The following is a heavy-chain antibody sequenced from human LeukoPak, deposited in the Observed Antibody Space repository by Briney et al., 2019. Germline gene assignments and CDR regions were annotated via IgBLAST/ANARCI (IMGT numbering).Heavy chain of an antibody. CDR3: AKDIGSSWTYFDY. Sequence: GRSLRLSCAASGFTFDDYAMHWVRQAPGKGLEWVSGISWNSGSIGYADSVKGRFTISRDNAKNSLYLQMNSLRAEDTALYYCAKDIGSSWTYFDYWGQGTLVTVSS. J-gene: IGHJ4*02. CDR1: GFTFDDYA. CDR2: ISWNSGSI. D-gene: IGHD6-13*01. V-gene: IGHV3-9*01.